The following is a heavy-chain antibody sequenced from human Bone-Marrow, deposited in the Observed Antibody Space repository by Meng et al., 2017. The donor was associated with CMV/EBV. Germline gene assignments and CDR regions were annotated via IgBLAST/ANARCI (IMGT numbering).Heavy chain of an antibody. J-gene: IGHJ4*02. CDR1: GLIFSDSV. Sequence: GESLKISCAASGLIFSDSVIHWVRQASGKGLEWIGRIRTGANYYATEYAGPMRGRFIISRDDSQKTEYLQMNSLETEDTAVYYCTSPKEEYSYGSGSNWGRGTLVTVSS. V-gene: IGHV3-73*01. CDR3: TSPKEEYSYGSGSN. D-gene: IGHD3-10*01. CDR2: IRTGANYYAT.